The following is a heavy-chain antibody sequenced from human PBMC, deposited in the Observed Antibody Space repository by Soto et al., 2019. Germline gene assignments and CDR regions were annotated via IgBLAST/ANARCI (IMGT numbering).Heavy chain of an antibody. D-gene: IGHD4-17*01. CDR3: ARVDYGAWGIDY. Sequence: PSETLSLTCTVSGGSISSSAYYWGWIRQPPGKGLEWIGSVYYTGTTYYNPSLKSRVTISVETSKNQFSLNLNSVTAADTAVYYCARVDYGAWGIDYWGQGTLVTVSS. CDR1: GGSISSSAYY. CDR2: VYYTGTT. J-gene: IGHJ4*02. V-gene: IGHV4-39*07.